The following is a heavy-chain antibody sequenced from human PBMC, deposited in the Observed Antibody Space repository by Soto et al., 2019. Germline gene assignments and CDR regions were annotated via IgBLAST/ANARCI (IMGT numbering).Heavy chain of an antibody. CDR1: GFTFTSSS. J-gene: IGHJ4*02. CDR3: AAGDSSGYYGG. Sequence: GASVKVSCKXSGFTFTSSSVQWVRQARGQRLEWIGWITVGTGNTNYAQKVQERVTITRDMSTSTAYMELSNLRSEDTAVYYCAAGDSSGYYGGWGQGTQVTVSS. CDR2: ITVGTGNT. V-gene: IGHV1-58*01. D-gene: IGHD3-22*01.